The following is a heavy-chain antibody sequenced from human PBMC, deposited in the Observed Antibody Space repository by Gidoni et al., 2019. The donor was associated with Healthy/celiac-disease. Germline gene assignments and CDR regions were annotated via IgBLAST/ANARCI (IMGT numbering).Heavy chain of an antibody. J-gene: IGHJ4*02. D-gene: IGHD3-16*02. CDR2: IYWDDDK. CDR1: GFSLSTSGVG. V-gene: IGHV2-5*02. CDR3: AHRKSGLHLGELSTFDY. Sequence: QITLKESGPTLVKPTQTLTLTCTFSGFSLSTSGVGVGWIRQPPGKALEWLALIYWDDDKRYSPSLKSRLTITKDTSKNQVVLTMTNMDPVDTATYYCAHRKSGLHLGELSTFDYWGQGTLVTVSS.